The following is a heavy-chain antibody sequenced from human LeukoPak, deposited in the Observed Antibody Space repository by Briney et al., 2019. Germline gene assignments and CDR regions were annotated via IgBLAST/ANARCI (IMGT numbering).Heavy chain of an antibody. CDR3: ARHVLGKYSSRGPNWFDP. V-gene: IGHV4-39*01. CDR1: GGSISSYY. D-gene: IGHD6-13*01. Sequence: SETLSLTCTVSGGSISSYYWGWIRQPPGKGLEWIGSIYYSGSTYYNPSLKSRVTISVDTSKNQFSLKLSSVTAADTAVYYCARHVLGKYSSRGPNWFDPWGQGTLVTVSS. J-gene: IGHJ5*02. CDR2: IYYSGST.